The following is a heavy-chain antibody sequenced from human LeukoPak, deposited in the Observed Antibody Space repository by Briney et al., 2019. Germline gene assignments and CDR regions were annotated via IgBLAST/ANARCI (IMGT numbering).Heavy chain of an antibody. J-gene: IGHJ4*02. CDR1: GGSISSYY. CDR2: ICYSGST. CDR3: ARLTGFGELFLDY. D-gene: IGHD3-10*01. Sequence: SETLSLTCTVSGGSISSYYWSWIRQPPGKGLEWIGYICYSGSTNYNPSLKSRVTISVDPSKNPFSLKLSSVTAADTAVYYCARLTGFGELFLDYWGQGTLVTVSS. V-gene: IGHV4-59*08.